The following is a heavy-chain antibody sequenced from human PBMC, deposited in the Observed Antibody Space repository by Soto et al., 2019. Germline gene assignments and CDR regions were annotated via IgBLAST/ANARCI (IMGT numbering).Heavy chain of an antibody. Sequence: PSETLSLTCTVSGGSISSNYWNWIRQPPGKGLEWIGYIHSSGSTNYNPSIKSRFTISIHMSKNQFSLNLNSVTAADTAVYYFARGYDFSDRSGYTGFYYWGQGTLVTVS. CDR2: IHSSGST. CDR1: GGSISSNY. V-gene: IGHV4-59*01. CDR3: ARGYDFSDRSGYTGFYY. D-gene: IGHD3-22*01. J-gene: IGHJ4*02.